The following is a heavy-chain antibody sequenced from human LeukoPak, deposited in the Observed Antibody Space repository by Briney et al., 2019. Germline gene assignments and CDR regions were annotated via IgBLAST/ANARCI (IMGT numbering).Heavy chain of an antibody. CDR3: ARGGATGDAFDI. Sequence: PLASVKVSCKASGYTFTSCDINWVRQATGQGLEWMGWMNPNSGNTGYAQKFQGRVTITRNTSISTAYMELSSLRSEDTAVYYCARGGATGDAFDIWGQGTMVTVSS. CDR2: MNPNSGNT. D-gene: IGHD1-26*01. CDR1: GYTFTSCD. V-gene: IGHV1-8*03. J-gene: IGHJ3*02.